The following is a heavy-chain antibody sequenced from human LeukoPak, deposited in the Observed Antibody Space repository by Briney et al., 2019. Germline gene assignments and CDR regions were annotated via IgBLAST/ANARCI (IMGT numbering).Heavy chain of an antibody. V-gene: IGHV3-21*01. CDR2: ISSRSDYI. J-gene: IGHJ4*02. D-gene: IGHD1-1*01. CDR1: GFTFSSYS. Sequence: GGSLRLSCAASGFTFSSYSMNWVRQAPGKGLEWVSSISSRSDYIYYADSVKGRFTISRDNAKNSLYLQMNSLRAGDTAVYYCARRRDQSGTTGGSPEYWGQGTLVTVSS. CDR3: ARRRDQSGTTGGSPEY.